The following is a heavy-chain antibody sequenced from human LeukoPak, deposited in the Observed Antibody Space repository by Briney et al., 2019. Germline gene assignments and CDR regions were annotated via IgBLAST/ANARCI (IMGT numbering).Heavy chain of an antibody. J-gene: IGHJ4*02. CDR3: ARDRGYSYGPWDY. CDR2: IYYSGST. D-gene: IGHD5-18*01. V-gene: IGHV4-39*07. CDR1: GGSISSTNYY. Sequence: PSETLSLTCTVSGGSISSTNYYWGWIRQPPGKGLEWIGSIYYSGSTYYNPSLKSRVTISVDTSKNQFSLKLSSVTAADTAVYYCARDRGYSYGPWDYWGQGTLVTVSS.